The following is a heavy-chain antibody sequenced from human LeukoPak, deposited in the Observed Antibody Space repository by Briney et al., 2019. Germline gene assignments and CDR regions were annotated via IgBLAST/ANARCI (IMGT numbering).Heavy chain of an antibody. V-gene: IGHV1-2*02. D-gene: IGHD3-22*01. J-gene: IGHJ4*02. CDR3: ARAPYYYDSSGTFELDY. Sequence: AASVKVSCKASGYTFTGYYMHWVRQAPGQGLEWMGWINPNSGGTNYAQKFQGRVTMTRDTSISTAYMELSRLRSDDTAVYYCARAPYYYDSSGTFELDYWGQGTLVTVSS. CDR2: INPNSGGT. CDR1: GYTFTGYY.